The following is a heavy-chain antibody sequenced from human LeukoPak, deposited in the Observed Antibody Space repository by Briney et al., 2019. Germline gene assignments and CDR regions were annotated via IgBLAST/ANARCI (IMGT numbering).Heavy chain of an antibody. CDR3: ARTRDYGHDY. CDR1: GGSISYYH. V-gene: IGHV4-59*08. J-gene: IGHJ4*02. D-gene: IGHD4-17*01. Sequence: PSETLSLTCTVSGGSISYYHWSWIRQPPGKGPEWIGYIYYSGSTKYNPSLMSRATIAVDTSKNQLSLKLRSVTAADTAVYYCARTRDYGHDYWGQGTLVTVSS. CDR2: IYYSGST.